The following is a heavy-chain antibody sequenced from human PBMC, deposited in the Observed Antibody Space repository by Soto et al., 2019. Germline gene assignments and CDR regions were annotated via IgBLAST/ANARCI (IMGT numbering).Heavy chain of an antibody. J-gene: IGHJ4*02. CDR2: IYYSGST. CDR1: GGSISSSSYY. V-gene: IGHV4-39*01. Sequence: SETLSLTCTVSGGSISSSSYYWGWIRQPPGKGLEWIGSIYYSGSTYYNPSLKSRVTISVDTSENQFSLKLSSVTAADTAVYYCARIYYDGVFDYWGRGTLVTVSS. CDR3: ARIYYDGVFDY. D-gene: IGHD3-22*01.